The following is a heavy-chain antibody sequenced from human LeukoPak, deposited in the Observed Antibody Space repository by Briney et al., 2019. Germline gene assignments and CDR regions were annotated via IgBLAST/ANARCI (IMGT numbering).Heavy chain of an antibody. CDR1: GYTFTSYG. CDR3: ARRGYCSGGSCFDDAFDI. V-gene: IGHV1-18*01. D-gene: IGHD2-15*01. Sequence: GASVKVSCKASGYTFTSYGISWVRQAPGQGLEWMGWISAYNGNTNYAQKLQGRVTMTTDTSTSTAYVELRSLRSDDTAVYYCARRGYCSGGSCFDDAFDIWGQGTMVTVSS. CDR2: ISAYNGNT. J-gene: IGHJ3*02.